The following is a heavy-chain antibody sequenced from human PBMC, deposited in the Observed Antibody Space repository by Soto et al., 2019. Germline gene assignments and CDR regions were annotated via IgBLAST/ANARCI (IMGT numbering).Heavy chain of an antibody. J-gene: IGHJ4*02. CDR1: GGSISSGDYY. CDR3: ARGLITGSLYSGGWYYFDS. Sequence: SETLSLTCTVSGGSISSGDYYWSWIRQPPGKGLEWIGYIYYSGSTYYNPSLKSRVTISVDTSKNQFSLKLSSVTAADTAVYYCARGLITGSLYSGGWYYFDSWGQGTQVTVPS. D-gene: IGHD2-15*01. V-gene: IGHV4-30-4*01. CDR2: IYYSGST.